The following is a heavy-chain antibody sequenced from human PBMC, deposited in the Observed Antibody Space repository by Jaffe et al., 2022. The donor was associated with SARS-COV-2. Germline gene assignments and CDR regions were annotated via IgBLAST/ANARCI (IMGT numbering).Heavy chain of an antibody. CDR3: AKPTTPNYDILSGDDAFDI. J-gene: IGHJ3*02. CDR1: GFTFSSYA. D-gene: IGHD3-9*01. V-gene: IGHV3-23*01. CDR2: ISGSGGST. Sequence: EVQLLESGGGLVQPGGSLRLSCAASGFTFSSYAMSWVRQAPGKGLEWVSAISGSGGSTYYADSVKGRFTISRDNSKNTLYLQMNSLRAEDTAVYYCAKPTTPNYDILSGDDAFDIWGQGTMVTVSS.